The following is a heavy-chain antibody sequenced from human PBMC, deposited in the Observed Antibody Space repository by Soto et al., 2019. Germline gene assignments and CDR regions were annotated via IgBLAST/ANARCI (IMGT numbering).Heavy chain of an antibody. J-gene: IGHJ4*02. Sequence: SVKVSCKASGGTFSSYAISWVRQAPGQGLEWMGGIIPIFGTANYAQKFQGRVTITADESTSTAYMELSSLRSEDTAVYYCARAGLSYYDSSGYPCFDYWGRGTLVTV. CDR3: ARAGLSYYDSSGYPCFDY. CDR1: GGTFSSYA. CDR2: IIPIFGTA. V-gene: IGHV1-69*13. D-gene: IGHD3-22*01.